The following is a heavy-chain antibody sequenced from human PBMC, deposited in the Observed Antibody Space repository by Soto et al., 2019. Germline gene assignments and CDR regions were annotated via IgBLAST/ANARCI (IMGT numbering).Heavy chain of an antibody. CDR1: GYIFASYG. J-gene: IGHJ6*02. D-gene: IGHD1-1*01. V-gene: IGHV1-18*04. CDR3: ARNWSVSGMDV. Sequence: QVQLVQSGAEVKKPGASVKVSCKAYGYIFASYGISWVRKAPGQGLEWMGWISIYQNYKHSAQKFQGRVTLTADTSTTTAYMEMRSLTSDDTAVYYCARNWSVSGMDVWGQGTTVTVSS. CDR2: ISIYQNYK.